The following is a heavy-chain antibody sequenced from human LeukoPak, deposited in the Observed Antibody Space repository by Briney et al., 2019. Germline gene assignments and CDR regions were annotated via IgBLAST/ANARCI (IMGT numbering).Heavy chain of an antibody. V-gene: IGHV3-21*01. J-gene: IGHJ4*02. D-gene: IGHD1-26*01. CDR1: GFTFSSYN. Sequence: GGSLRLSCAASGFTFSSYNMNWVRQAPGKGLEWVSSISSSSSYIYYADSVKGRFTISRDNAKNSLYLQMNSLRAEDTAVYYCARDLSVGAKPDLGFDYWGQGTLVTVSS. CDR2: ISSSSSYI. CDR3: ARDLSVGAKPDLGFDY.